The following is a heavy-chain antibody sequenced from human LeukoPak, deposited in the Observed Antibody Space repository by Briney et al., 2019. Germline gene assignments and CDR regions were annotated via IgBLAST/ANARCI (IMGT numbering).Heavy chain of an antibody. V-gene: IGHV4-39*07. J-gene: IGHJ5*02. CDR1: GGSISSSSYY. CDR2: IYYSGST. Sequence: PSETLSLTCTVSGGSISSSSYYWGWIRQPPGQGLEWIGSIYYSGSTYYNPSLKSRVTISVDTSKNQFSLKMSSVTAADTAVYYCARRPAARPDSDWFDPWGQGTLVTVSS. CDR3: ARRPAARPDSDWFDP. D-gene: IGHD6-6*01.